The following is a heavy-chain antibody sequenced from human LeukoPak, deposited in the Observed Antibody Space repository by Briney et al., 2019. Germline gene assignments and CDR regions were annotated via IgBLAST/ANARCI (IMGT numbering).Heavy chain of an antibody. V-gene: IGHV4-61*02. Sequence: PSETLSLTCTVSGGSISSGSYYWPWIRQPAGKGLEWIGRIYSSGSTNYNPSLKSRVTISVDTSKNQFSLKLSSVTAADTAVYYCARERVAPYSSSWYFDYWGQGTLVTVSS. CDR3: ARERVAPYSSSWYFDY. D-gene: IGHD6-13*01. J-gene: IGHJ4*02. CDR2: IYSSGST. CDR1: GGSISSGSYY.